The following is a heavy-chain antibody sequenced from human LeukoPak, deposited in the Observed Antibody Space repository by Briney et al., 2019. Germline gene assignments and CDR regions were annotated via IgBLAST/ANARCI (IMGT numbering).Heavy chain of an antibody. Sequence: GRSLRLSCAASGFAFNTYAMHWVRQAPGKGLEWVTLIWHDGSHKFYIDSVRGRFTISRDNSKNTVYLQMNGLRAEDTAVYYCARKIFGSESYPDFWGQGTLVTVSS. V-gene: IGHV3-33*01. CDR2: IWHDGSHK. D-gene: IGHD3-10*01. CDR1: GFAFNTYA. J-gene: IGHJ4*02. CDR3: ARKIFGSESYPDF.